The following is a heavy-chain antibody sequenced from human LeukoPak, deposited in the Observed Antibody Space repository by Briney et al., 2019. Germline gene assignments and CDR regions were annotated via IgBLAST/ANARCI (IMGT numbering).Heavy chain of an antibody. Sequence: ASVKVSCKASGYTFTSYGISWVRQAPGQGLEWMGWISAYNGNTNYAQKLQGRVTMTTDTSTSTAYMELRSLRFDDTAVYYCARVPAAMYYYYYMDVWGKGTTVTVSS. CDR3: ARVPAAMYYYYYMDV. D-gene: IGHD2-2*01. CDR1: GYTFTSYG. J-gene: IGHJ6*03. V-gene: IGHV1-18*01. CDR2: ISAYNGNT.